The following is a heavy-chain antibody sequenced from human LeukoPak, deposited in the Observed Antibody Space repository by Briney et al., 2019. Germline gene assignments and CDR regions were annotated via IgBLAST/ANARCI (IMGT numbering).Heavy chain of an antibody. D-gene: IGHD3-10*01. CDR3: ARGGGSGSYFPWYAFDI. CDR1: GDSVSSNSAA. CDR2: TYYRSKWSN. V-gene: IGHV6-1*01. J-gene: IGHJ3*02. Sequence: SQTLSLTCAISGDSVSSNSAAWNWIRQSPSRGLEWLGRTYYRSKWSNGYAVSVKGRITINPDTSKNQFSLQLNSVTPEDTAVYYCARGGGSGSYFPWYAFDIWGQGTMVTVSS.